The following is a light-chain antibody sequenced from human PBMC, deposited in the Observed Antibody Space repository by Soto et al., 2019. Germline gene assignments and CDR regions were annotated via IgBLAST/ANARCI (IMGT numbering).Light chain of an antibody. CDR1: SSDVGGYNY. CDR2: DVS. V-gene: IGLV2-14*01. Sequence: QSALTQPASVSGSPGQSITISCTGTSSDVGGYNYVSWYQQHPGKAPKLMMYDVSNRPSGVSNRFSGSKSGNTASLTISGLQAEDEADYYCSSYTSSSRVFGTGTKLTVL. J-gene: IGLJ1*01. CDR3: SSYTSSSRV.